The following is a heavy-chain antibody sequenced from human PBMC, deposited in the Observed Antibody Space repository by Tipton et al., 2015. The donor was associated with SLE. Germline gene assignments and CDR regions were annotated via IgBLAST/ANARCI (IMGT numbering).Heavy chain of an antibody. Sequence: TLSLTCTVSGGSISTSSYYWAWFRQPPGKGLEWIGTIYHSGSTYYNPSLKSRVTISVDTSKNQFSLKLTSVTAADTGVYYCASRIDTNFDYWGQGTLVTVSS. V-gene: IGHV4-39*07. CDR2: IYHSGST. CDR3: ASRIDTNFDY. J-gene: IGHJ4*02. CDR1: GGSISTSSYY. D-gene: IGHD5-18*01.